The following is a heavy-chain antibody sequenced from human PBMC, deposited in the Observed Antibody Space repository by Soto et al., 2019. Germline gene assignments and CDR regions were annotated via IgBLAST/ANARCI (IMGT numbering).Heavy chain of an antibody. CDR3: ASVGNWNPYGMDV. CDR2: IIPILGIA. V-gene: IGHV1-69*13. Sequence: GASVKVSCKAYGGTFSSYAISWVGQAPGQGLEWMGGIIPILGIANYAQKFQGRVTITADESTSTAYMELSSLRSEDTALYYCASVGNWNPYGMDVWGQGTTVTVSS. D-gene: IGHD1-20*01. CDR1: GGTFSSYA. J-gene: IGHJ6*02.